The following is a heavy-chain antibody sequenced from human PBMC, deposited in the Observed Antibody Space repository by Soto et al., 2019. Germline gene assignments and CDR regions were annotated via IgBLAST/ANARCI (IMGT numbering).Heavy chain of an antibody. CDR1: GYTLTELS. Sequence: GASVKVSRTVSGYTLTELSMHWVRQAPGKGLEWMGGFDPEDGETIYAQKFQGRVTMTEDTSTDTAYMELSSLRSEDTAVYYCATFGSGSYYVTLDYWGQGTLVTVSS. V-gene: IGHV1-24*01. J-gene: IGHJ4*02. D-gene: IGHD1-26*01. CDR2: FDPEDGET. CDR3: ATFGSGSYYVTLDY.